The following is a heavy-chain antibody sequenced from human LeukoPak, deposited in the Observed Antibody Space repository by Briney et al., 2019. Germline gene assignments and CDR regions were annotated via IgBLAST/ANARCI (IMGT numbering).Heavy chain of an antibody. Sequence: PSETLSLTCTVSGGSISSSSYYWGWIRQPPGKGLEWISSIYYSGSTYYNPSLKSRVTISVDTSKNQFSLKLSSVTAADTAVYYCARQTGYSGYDRFDYWGQGTLVTVSS. CDR3: ARQTGYSGYDRFDY. CDR1: GGSISSSSYY. J-gene: IGHJ4*02. D-gene: IGHD5-12*01. CDR2: IYYSGST. V-gene: IGHV4-39*01.